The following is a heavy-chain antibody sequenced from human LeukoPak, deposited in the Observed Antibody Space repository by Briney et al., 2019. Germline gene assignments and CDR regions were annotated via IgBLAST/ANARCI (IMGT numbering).Heavy chain of an antibody. CDR1: GFTFSSYW. D-gene: IGHD3-10*01. Sequence: GGSLRLSCAASGFTFSSYWMHWVRQAPGKGLVWVSRINSDGSSTSYADSVKGRFTISRDNAKNTLYLQMNSLRAEDTAVYYCARVAMVRGVNPSKLPYYFDYWGQGTLVTVSS. CDR3: ARVAMVRGVNPSKLPYYFDY. CDR2: INSDGSST. J-gene: IGHJ4*02. V-gene: IGHV3-74*01.